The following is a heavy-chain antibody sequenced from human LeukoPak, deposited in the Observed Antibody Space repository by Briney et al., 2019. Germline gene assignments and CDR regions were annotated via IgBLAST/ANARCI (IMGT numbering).Heavy chain of an antibody. V-gene: IGHV3-43*02. CDR1: GFTFDDYD. CDR2: ISGDGGST. Sequence: GGSLRLSCAASGFTFDDYDIHWVRQAPGKGLEWVSLISGDGGSTYYADSVKGRFTISRDNSKNSLYLQMNSLRTEGTALYYCAKAWFGERSGGGFDYWGQGTLVTVSS. CDR3: AKAWFGERSGGGFDY. D-gene: IGHD3-10*01. J-gene: IGHJ4*02.